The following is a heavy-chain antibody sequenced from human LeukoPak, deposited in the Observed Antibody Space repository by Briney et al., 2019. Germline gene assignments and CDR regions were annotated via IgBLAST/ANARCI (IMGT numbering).Heavy chain of an antibody. CDR3: ASVPTAARYFDY. J-gene: IGHJ4*02. Sequence: SVKVSCKASGGTFSSYAISWVRQAPGQGLEWMGRIIPIFGATNYAQKSQGRVTITTDESTSTAYMDLSSLRSEDTAVYYCASVPTAARYFDYWGQGTLVTVSS. CDR1: GGTFSSYA. V-gene: IGHV1-69*05. D-gene: IGHD2-2*01. CDR2: IIPIFGAT.